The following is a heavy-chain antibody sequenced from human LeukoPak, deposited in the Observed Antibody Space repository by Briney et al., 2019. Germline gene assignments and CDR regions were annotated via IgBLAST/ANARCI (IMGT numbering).Heavy chain of an antibody. CDR3: ARDLVTVTKGFDI. J-gene: IGHJ3*02. D-gene: IGHD4-17*01. CDR1: GDSFSSHY. CDR2: ISYIGST. V-gene: IGHV4-59*11. Sequence: SETLTLTCTVSGDSFSSHYWTWIRQPPGKGLEWIGYISYIGSTNYNPSLKSRVTISIDTSKNQFSLKLSSVTAADTAVYYCARDLVTVTKGFDIWGQGTMVSVSS.